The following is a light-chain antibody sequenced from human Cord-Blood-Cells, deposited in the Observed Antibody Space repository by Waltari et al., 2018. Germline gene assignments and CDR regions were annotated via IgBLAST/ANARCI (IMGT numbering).Light chain of an antibody. CDR3: MQALQHPVIT. CDR1: QSLLHSNGYNY. V-gene: IGKV2-28*01. CDR2: LGS. J-gene: IGKJ5*01. Sequence: DIVMTQSPLSLPVTPGEPASISCRSSQSLLHSNGYNYLDWYLQKPGQSPQLLIYLGSNRVSGVPDRYSGSGSGTDSTVKISGVDAEDVGVYYCMQALQHPVITFGQGTRLEIK.